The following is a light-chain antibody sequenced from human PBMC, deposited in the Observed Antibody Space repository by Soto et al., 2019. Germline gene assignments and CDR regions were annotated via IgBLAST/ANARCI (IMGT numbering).Light chain of an antibody. CDR3: QQSDSAPRT. CDR2: AAS. V-gene: IGKV1-39*01. Sequence: DIQMTQSPSSLSASVGDRVTITCRASRTITTYLNWYQQKPGKARKVLIYAASRLQSGVPSRFSGRGSVTDFPLPISSLQPEDSATYCCQQSDSAPRTFGPGTKVEI. J-gene: IGKJ1*01. CDR1: RTITTY.